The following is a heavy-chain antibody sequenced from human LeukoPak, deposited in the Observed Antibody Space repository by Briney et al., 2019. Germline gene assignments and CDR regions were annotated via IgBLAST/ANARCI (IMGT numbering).Heavy chain of an antibody. J-gene: IGHJ4*02. Sequence: PSETLSLTCTVSGGSISSYYWSWIRQPPGKGLEWIGSIYHSGSTYYNPSLKSRVTISVDTSKNQFSLKLSSVTAADTAVYYCAGDCSGRSCYYYWGQGTLVTVSS. CDR3: AGDCSGRSCYYY. D-gene: IGHD2-15*01. CDR2: IYHSGST. V-gene: IGHV4-38-2*02. CDR1: GGSISSYY.